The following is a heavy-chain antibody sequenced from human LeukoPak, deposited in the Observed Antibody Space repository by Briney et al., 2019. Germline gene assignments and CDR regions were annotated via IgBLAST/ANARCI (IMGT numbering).Heavy chain of an antibody. Sequence: SETLSLTCTVSGYSITSGYYWGWIRQAPGKRLEWIGNIYYNGIAYYNPSLKSRVSISVDTSKNQFSLKLTSVTAADTAMYYCARGGPSDYWGRGTLVTVSS. J-gene: IGHJ4*02. V-gene: IGHV4-38-2*02. CDR2: IYYNGIA. CDR3: ARGGPSDY. CDR1: GYSITSGYY.